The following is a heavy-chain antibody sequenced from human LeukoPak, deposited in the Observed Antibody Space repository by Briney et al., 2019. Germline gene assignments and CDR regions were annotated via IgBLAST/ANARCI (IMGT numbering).Heavy chain of an antibody. V-gene: IGHV1-69*13. CDR1: GYTFTSYG. Sequence: GAPVKVSCTASGYTFTSYGISWVRQAPGQGLEWMGGIIPIFGTANYAQKFQGRVTITADESTSTAYMELSSLRSEDTAVYYCARSRYSRLTPFDYWGQGTLVTVSS. J-gene: IGHJ4*02. CDR3: ARSRYSRLTPFDY. CDR2: IIPIFGTA. D-gene: IGHD6-13*01.